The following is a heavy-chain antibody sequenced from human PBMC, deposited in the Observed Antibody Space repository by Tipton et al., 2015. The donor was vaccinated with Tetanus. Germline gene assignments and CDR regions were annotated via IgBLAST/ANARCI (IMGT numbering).Heavy chain of an antibody. CDR1: GFTFDDYA. CDR2: ISWNSGSI. V-gene: IGHV3-9*01. J-gene: IGHJ5*02. D-gene: IGHD6-6*01. Sequence: SLRLSCAASGFTFDDYAMHWVRQAPGKGLEWVSGISWNSGSIGYADSVKGRFTISRDNAKNSLYLQMNSLRAEDTALYYCAKGGIGGSSSTGWFDPWGQGTLVTVSS. CDR3: AKGGIGGSSSTGWFDP.